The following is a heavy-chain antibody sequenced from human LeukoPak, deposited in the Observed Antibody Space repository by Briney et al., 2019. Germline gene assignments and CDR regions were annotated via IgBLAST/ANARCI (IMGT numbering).Heavy chain of an antibody. V-gene: IGHV1-46*01. CDR2: INPSGGST. CDR3: ARDPYCSGGSCYSKDYYYGVDV. Sequence: ASVKVSCKASGYTFTTYYMHWVRQAPGQGFKWMGIINPSGGSTSYAQRFQGRVTMTRDTSTSTVYMDLSSLRFEDTAVYYCARDPYCSGGSCYSKDYYYGVDVWGQGTTVTVSS. CDR1: GYTFTTYY. D-gene: IGHD2-15*01. J-gene: IGHJ6*02.